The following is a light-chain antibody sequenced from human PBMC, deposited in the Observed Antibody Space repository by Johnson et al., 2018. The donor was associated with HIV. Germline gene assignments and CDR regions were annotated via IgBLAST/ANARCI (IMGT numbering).Light chain of an antibody. V-gene: IGLV1-51*01. CDR3: GTWDSSLNICGV. CDR2: DNN. J-gene: IGLJ1*01. CDR1: TSNIGNNY. Sequence: QSVLTQPPSVSAAPGQKVTISCSGRTSNIGNNYVSWYQQLPANAPKLLLYDNNKRPSGIPDRLSGSKSGTSAPLGITGLQTGDDGAYYCGTWDSSLNICGVCGTGTNVPVL.